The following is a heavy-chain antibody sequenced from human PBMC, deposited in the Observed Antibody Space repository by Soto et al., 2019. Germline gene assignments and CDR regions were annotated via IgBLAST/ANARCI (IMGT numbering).Heavy chain of an antibody. CDR3: AKDRDSSGYHWDY. CDR1: GFTFSSYG. CDR2: ISYDGSNK. D-gene: IGHD3-22*01. Sequence: QVQLVESGGGVVQPGRSLRLSCAASGFTFSSYGMHWVRQAPGKGLEWVAVISYDGSNKYYADSVKGRFTISRDNSKNTLYLQMNSLRAEDTAVYYCAKDRDSSGYHWDYWGQGTLVTVSS. V-gene: IGHV3-30*18. J-gene: IGHJ4*02.